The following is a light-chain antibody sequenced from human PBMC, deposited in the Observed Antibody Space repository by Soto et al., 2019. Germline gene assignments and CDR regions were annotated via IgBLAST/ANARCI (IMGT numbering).Light chain of an antibody. CDR3: RQYNNWPPDRT. CDR2: GAS. CDR1: QSVSSN. J-gene: IGKJ1*01. V-gene: IGKV3-15*01. Sequence: EIVMTQSPATLSVSPGERATLSCRASQSVSSNLAWYQQKPGQAPRLLIYGASTRSTGIPARFSGSGSGTECPLTITSLQSEDFATYFCRQYNNWPPDRTFGQGTKVEIK.